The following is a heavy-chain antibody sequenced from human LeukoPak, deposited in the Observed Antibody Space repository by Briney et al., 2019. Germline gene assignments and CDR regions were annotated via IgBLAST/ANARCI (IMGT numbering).Heavy chain of an antibody. Sequence: GGSLRLSCAASGFTVSNAWMSWVRQAPGKGLEWVGRIKSKTDGGTTDYAAPVKGRFTISRDDSKSTVYLQMNSLKTEDTAVYYCTHVGYERASDIWGQGTKVTVSS. CDR1: GFTVSNAW. CDR2: IKSKTDGGTT. V-gene: IGHV3-15*01. J-gene: IGHJ3*02. CDR3: THVGYERASDI. D-gene: IGHD5-12*01.